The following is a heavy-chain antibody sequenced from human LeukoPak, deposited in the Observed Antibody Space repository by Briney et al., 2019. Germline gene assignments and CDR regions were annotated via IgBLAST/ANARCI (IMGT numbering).Heavy chain of an antibody. CDR1: EYSFTNYW. CDR3: ARRRDGFHYGMDV. CDR2: IYLGDSAT. Sequence: GESLKISCKGSEYSFTNYWIAWVRQMPGKGLEWMGIIYLGDSATTYSPSFQGQVTISADKFITTAYLQWSSLKASDTAIYYCARRRDGFHYGMDVWGQGTTVTVSS. D-gene: IGHD5-24*01. J-gene: IGHJ6*02. V-gene: IGHV5-51*01.